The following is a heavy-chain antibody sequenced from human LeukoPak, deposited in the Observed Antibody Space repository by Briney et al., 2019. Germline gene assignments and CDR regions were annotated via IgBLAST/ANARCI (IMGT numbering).Heavy chain of an antibody. CDR2: IKEDGSKK. CDR1: AFIFSGHW. J-gene: IGHJ6*02. CDR3: ARDPGRQYSSIADV. D-gene: IGHD6-19*01. Sequence: PGGSLRLSCEGSAFIFSGHWMNWVRQTPGKGLEWLANIKEDGSKKYYVDSVKGRFTISRDNAKNSLYLQMDSLRAEDTAVYYCARDPGRQYSSIADVWGQGTTVTVSS. V-gene: IGHV3-7*03.